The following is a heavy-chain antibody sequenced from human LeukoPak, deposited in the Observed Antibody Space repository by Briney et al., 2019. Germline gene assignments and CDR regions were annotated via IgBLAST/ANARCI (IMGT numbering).Heavy chain of an antibody. Sequence: GGSLRLSCAGSGFSFSSYGMHWVRQAPGKGLEWMAFIRSDGSNKYYADSVKGRFTISRDNSKNTLYLQMNSLRAEDTAVYYCARGGSGWDDAFDIWGQGTMVTVSS. J-gene: IGHJ3*02. D-gene: IGHD6-19*01. V-gene: IGHV3-30*02. CDR1: GFSFSSYG. CDR3: ARGGSGWDDAFDI. CDR2: IRSDGSNK.